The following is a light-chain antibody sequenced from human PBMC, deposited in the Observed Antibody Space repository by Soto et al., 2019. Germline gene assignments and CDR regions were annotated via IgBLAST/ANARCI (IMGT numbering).Light chain of an antibody. CDR1: QGISSY. J-gene: IGKJ1*01. CDR3: QQYNSYLWT. Sequence: DIQMTQSPSSLSASVGDRVTITCRASQGISSYLAWYQQKPGKAPKLLIYAASTLQSGVPSRFSGSGSGTEFTLTISSLQPDDFATYYCQQYNSYLWTFGQGT. V-gene: IGKV1-9*01. CDR2: AAS.